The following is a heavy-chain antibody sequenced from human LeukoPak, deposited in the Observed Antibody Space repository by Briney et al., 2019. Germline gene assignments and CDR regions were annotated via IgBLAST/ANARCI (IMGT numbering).Heavy chain of an antibody. CDR1: GGSISSGGYY. CDR2: IYTSGST. Sequence: SETLSLTCTVSGGSISSGGYYWSWIRQHPGKGLEWIGRIYTSGSTNYNPSLKSRVTMSVDTSKNQFSLKLSSVTAADTAVYYCARVSGRYYDSSGYPDFDYWGQGTLVTVSS. D-gene: IGHD3-22*01. V-gene: IGHV4-61*02. CDR3: ARVSGRYYDSSGYPDFDY. J-gene: IGHJ4*02.